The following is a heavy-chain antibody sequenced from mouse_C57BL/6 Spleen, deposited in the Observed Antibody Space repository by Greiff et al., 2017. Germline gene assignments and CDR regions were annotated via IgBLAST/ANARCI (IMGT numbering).Heavy chain of an antibody. V-gene: IGHV1-22*01. CDR2: INPNNGGT. Sequence: EVKLVESGPELVKPGASVKMSCKASGYTFTDYNMHWVKQSHGKSLEWIGYINPNNGGTSYNQKFKGKATLTVNKSSSTAYMELRSLTSEDSAVYYCARFYDYEGAMDYWGQGTSVTVSS. CDR3: ARFYDYEGAMDY. J-gene: IGHJ4*01. D-gene: IGHD2-4*01. CDR1: GYTFTDYN.